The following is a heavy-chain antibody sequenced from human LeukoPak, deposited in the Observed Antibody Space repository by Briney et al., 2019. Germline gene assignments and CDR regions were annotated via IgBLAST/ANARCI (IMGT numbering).Heavy chain of an antibody. CDR3: AREYYDSTLGEYNWFDP. D-gene: IGHD3-22*01. Sequence: GGSLRLSCAASGFTFSSYWMSWVRQAPGKGLEWVANIKQDGSEKYYVDSVKGRFTISRDIAKNSLYLQMNSLRAEDTAVYYCAREYYDSTLGEYNWFDPWGQGTLVTVSS. CDR1: GFTFSSYW. J-gene: IGHJ5*02. V-gene: IGHV3-7*01. CDR2: IKQDGSEK.